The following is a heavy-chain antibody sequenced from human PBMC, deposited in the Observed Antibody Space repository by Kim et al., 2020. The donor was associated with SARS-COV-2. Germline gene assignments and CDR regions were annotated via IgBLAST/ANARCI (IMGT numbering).Heavy chain of an antibody. CDR2: INPNSGGT. D-gene: IGHD3-3*01. CDR1: GYTFTGYY. V-gene: IGHV1-2*02. Sequence: ASVKVSCKASGYTFTGYYMHWVRQAPGQGLEWMGWINPNSGGTNYAQKFQGRVTMTRDTSISTAYMELSRLRSDDTAVYYCARVFEPSTIFGVVRNYYFDYWGQGTLVTVSS. J-gene: IGHJ4*02. CDR3: ARVFEPSTIFGVVRNYYFDY.